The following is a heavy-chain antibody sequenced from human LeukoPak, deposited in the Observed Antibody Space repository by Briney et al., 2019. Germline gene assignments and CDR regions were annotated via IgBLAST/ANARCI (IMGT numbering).Heavy chain of an antibody. CDR1: GFTFSDYY. V-gene: IGHV3-11*01. D-gene: IGHD3-10*01. J-gene: IGHJ6*03. CDR3: ARVGYYGSGSYYYYYYYMDV. Sequence: GGSLRLSCAASGFTFSDYYMSWIRQAPGKGLEWVSYISSSGSTIYYADSVKGRFAISRDNAKNSLYLQMNSLRAEDTAVYYCARVGYYGSGSYYYYYYYMDVWGKGTTVTISS. CDR2: ISSSGSTI.